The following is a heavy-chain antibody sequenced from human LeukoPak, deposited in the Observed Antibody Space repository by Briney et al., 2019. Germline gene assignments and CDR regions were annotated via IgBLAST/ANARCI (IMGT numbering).Heavy chain of an antibody. CDR2: IYPGDSDT. CDR3: AKSAGSSSSWEFDS. CDR1: GYSFTSYW. J-gene: IGHJ4*02. V-gene: IGHV5-51*01. Sequence: GESLKISCKGSGYSFTSYWIGWVRQMPGKGLEWMGIIYPGDSDTRYSPSFQGQVTISADRSISTAYLHWNSLKASDTAIYYCAKSAGSSSSWEFDSWGQGTLVTVSS. D-gene: IGHD6-13*01.